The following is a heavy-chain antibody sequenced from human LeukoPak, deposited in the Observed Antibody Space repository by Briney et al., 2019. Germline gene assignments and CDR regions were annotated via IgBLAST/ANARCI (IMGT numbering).Heavy chain of an antibody. CDR2: ISSGSVYK. Sequence: GGSLRLSCVGSGFTFSDHYMNWVRQAPGKGLEWLSSISSGSVYKYDVDSVSGRFTISRDNAKNSLYLQMNSLRVEDTAVYYCARGRRDPGYYPDYWGQGTLVTVSS. D-gene: IGHD3-9*01. V-gene: IGHV3-21*01. CDR3: ARGRRDPGYYPDY. J-gene: IGHJ4*02. CDR1: GFTFSDHY.